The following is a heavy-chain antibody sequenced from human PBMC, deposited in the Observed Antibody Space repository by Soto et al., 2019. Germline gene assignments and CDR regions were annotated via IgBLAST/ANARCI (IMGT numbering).Heavy chain of an antibody. V-gene: IGHV1-69*08. CDR3: AREARIAAAGNWYFDL. Sequence: QVQLVQSGAEVKKPGSSVKVSCKASGGTFSSYTISWVRQAPGQGLEWMGRIIPILGIANYAQKFQGRVTIPADKATSTAYRELSSLRSEDTAGYYCAREARIAAAGNWYFDLWGRGTLVTVSS. CDR2: IIPILGIA. CDR1: GGTFSSYT. D-gene: IGHD6-13*01. J-gene: IGHJ2*01.